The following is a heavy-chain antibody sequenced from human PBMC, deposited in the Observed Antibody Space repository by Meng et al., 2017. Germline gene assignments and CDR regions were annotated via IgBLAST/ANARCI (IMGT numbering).Heavy chain of an antibody. D-gene: IGHD4-17*01. J-gene: IGHJ2*01. CDR1: AGSISSAGYY. Sequence: LTLSCPVSAGSISSAGYYWSWIRQNPGKGLEWIGYIYYSGSTYYNPSLKSRVTISVDTSKNQFSLKLSSVTAADTAVYYCARNNYGDYKHWYFDLWGRGTLVTVSS. CDR3: ARNNYGDYKHWYFDL. CDR2: IYYSGST. V-gene: IGHV4-31*03.